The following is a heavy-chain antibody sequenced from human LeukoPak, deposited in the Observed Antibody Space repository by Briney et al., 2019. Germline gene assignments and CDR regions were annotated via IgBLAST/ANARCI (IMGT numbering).Heavy chain of an antibody. CDR2: IYPADSLT. V-gene: IGHV5-51*01. CDR3: ARQFIVGDFGWFDP. D-gene: IGHD1-26*01. CDR1: GYSFANYW. J-gene: IGHJ5*02. Sequence: GESLKISCKGSGYSFANYWIGWVRQMTGQGLEWLGVIYPADSLTRYSPSFQGQVTISADKSISTAYLQWSSLKASDSAMYYCARQFIVGDFGWFDPWGQGTLVTVSS.